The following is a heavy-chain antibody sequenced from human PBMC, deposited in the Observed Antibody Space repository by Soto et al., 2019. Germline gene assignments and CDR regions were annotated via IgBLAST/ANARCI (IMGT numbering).Heavy chain of an antibody. CDR1: GFTFSTYC. CDR2: ISATSTYI. V-gene: IGHV3-21*01. J-gene: IGHJ3*01. Sequence: LRLSCAASGFTFSTYCMNWVRQAPGKGLEWVSSISATSTYIYYADSVKGRLSISRDNAKNSLYLQINSLRAEDTAVYYCVRDFSRIVGATADAFDVWGQGTMVT. CDR3: VRDFSRIVGATADAFDV. D-gene: IGHD1-26*01.